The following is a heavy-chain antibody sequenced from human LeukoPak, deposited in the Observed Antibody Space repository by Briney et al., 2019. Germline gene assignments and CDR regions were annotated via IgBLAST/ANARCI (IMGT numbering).Heavy chain of an antibody. V-gene: IGHV3-23*01. J-gene: IGHJ4*02. CDR3: AKDGVASSSWYEETHYYFDY. CDR2: ISGSGGST. D-gene: IGHD6-13*01. Sequence: GGSLRLSCAAFGFTFSNYALSWVRQAPGKGVEWVAGISGSGGSTYYADSVKGRFTISRDNAKKTLYMQMNSLRGGGRAVYYCAKDGVASSSWYEETHYYFDYWGQGTLVTVSS. CDR1: GFTFSNYA.